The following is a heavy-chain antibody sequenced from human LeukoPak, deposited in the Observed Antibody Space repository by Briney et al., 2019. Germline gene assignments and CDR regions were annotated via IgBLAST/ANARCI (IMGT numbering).Heavy chain of an antibody. D-gene: IGHD6-19*01. CDR2: INPSGGST. CDR3: ARDPPGVAVVHYGMDV. CDR1: GYTFTSYY. J-gene: IGHJ6*02. Sequence: ASVKVSCKASGYTFTSYYMHWVRQAPGQGLEWMGIINPSGGSTSYAQKLQGRVTMTRDTSTSTVYMELSSLRSEDTAVYYCARDPPGVAVVHYGMDVWGQGTTVTVSS. V-gene: IGHV1-46*04.